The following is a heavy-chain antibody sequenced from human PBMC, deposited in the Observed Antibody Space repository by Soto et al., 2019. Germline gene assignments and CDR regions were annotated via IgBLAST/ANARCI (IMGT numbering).Heavy chain of an antibody. J-gene: IGHJ4*01. CDR1: GGSMSSNREF. Sequence: SETLSLTCTVSGGSMSSNREFWGWIRQSPGKGLDWIGNINYSGTTFYNPSLKGRVTLSVDTSKNQLSLKLNSVTATDTAVYYCEGHRGWFGQSSLEDWGPGTLVTGSS. CDR3: EGHRGWFGQSSLED. V-gene: IGHV4-39*01. D-gene: IGHD3-10*01. CDR2: INYSGTT.